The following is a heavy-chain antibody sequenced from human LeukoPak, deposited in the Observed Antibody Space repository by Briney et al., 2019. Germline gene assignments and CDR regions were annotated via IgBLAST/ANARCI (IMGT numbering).Heavy chain of an antibody. Sequence: SVKVSCKASGGTFSSYAISWVRQAPGQGLEWMGRIIPIFGTANYAQKFQGRVTITTDESTSAAYMELSSLRSEDTAVYYCARDDIAASLSSYWGRGTLVTVSS. V-gene: IGHV1-69*05. J-gene: IGHJ4*02. D-gene: IGHD6-6*01. CDR1: GGTFSSYA. CDR2: IIPIFGTA. CDR3: ARDDIAASLSSY.